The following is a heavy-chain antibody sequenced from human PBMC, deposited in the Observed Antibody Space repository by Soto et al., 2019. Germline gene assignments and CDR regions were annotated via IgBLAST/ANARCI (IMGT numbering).Heavy chain of an antibody. CDR2: IKSKSNGGTT. D-gene: IGHD1-26*01. CDR3: TTESGSYYEYLQH. J-gene: IGHJ1*01. CDR1: GFTFSNAW. V-gene: IGHV3-15*01. Sequence: GGSLRLSCAACGFTFSNAWMSWVRQAPGKGLEWVGRIKSKSNGGTTNYDAPVKVRFTISSDDSKNTLYLQMNSLKTEDSAVYYCTTESGSYYEYLQHWGQGTLVTVSS.